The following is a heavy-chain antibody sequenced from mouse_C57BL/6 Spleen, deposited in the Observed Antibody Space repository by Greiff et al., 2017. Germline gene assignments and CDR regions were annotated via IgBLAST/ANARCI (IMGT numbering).Heavy chain of an antibody. Sequence: QVQLQQPGAELVRPGSSVKLSCKASGYTFTSYWMHWVKQRPIQGLEWIGNIDPSDSETHYNQKFKDKATLTVDKSSSTAYMQLSSLTSEDSAVYYCARWDSNYVFDYWGQGTTLTVSS. CDR3: ARWDSNYVFDY. J-gene: IGHJ2*01. CDR1: GYTFTSYW. CDR2: IDPSDSET. D-gene: IGHD2-5*01. V-gene: IGHV1-52*01.